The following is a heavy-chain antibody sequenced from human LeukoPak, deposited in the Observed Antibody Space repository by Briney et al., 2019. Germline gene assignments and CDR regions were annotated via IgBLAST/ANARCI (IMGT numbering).Heavy chain of an antibody. CDR2: IDEDGSEE. V-gene: IGHV3-7*01. J-gene: IGHJ5*02. D-gene: IGHD1-26*01. CDR3: VRDAPSREEPHH. Sequence: GGSLRLSCAASGFTFGTYWMNWVRQAPGKGLEWVANIDEDGSEENYVDSVKGRFTISRDNAKNSLYLQMNSLRVEDTAVYYCVRDAPSREEPHHWGQGTLVTVSS. CDR1: GFTFGTYW.